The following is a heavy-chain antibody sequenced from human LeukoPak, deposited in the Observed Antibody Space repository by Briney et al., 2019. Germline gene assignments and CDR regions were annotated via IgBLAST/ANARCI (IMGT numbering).Heavy chain of an antibody. J-gene: IGHJ6*03. V-gene: IGHV3-23*01. CDR3: AKRMVVVPAAIEYYYYMDV. CDR2: ISGSGGGT. CDR1: GFTFSSYA. D-gene: IGHD2-2*02. Sequence: GGSLRLSCAASGFTFSSYAMSWVRQAPGKGLEWVSAISGSGGGTYYADSVKGRFTISRDNSKNTLYLQMNSLRAEDTAVYYCAKRMVVVPAAIEYYYYMDVWGKGTTVTVSS.